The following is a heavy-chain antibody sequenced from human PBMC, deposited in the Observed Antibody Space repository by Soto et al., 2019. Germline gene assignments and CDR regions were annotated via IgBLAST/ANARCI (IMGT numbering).Heavy chain of an antibody. D-gene: IGHD6-13*01. CDR2: INAANGDT. V-gene: IGHV1-3*01. J-gene: IGHJ5*02. Sequence: QVQLVQSGTEVKKPGASVKVSCKASGYTFTSYGIHWVRQATGQRLEWMGWINAANGDTKYSPKFQGRVTITRDTSASTAYMELSSLRSEDTAVYYCVRRHVSATGIDWFDPWGQGTLVTVSS. CDR3: VRRHVSATGIDWFDP. CDR1: GYTFTSYG.